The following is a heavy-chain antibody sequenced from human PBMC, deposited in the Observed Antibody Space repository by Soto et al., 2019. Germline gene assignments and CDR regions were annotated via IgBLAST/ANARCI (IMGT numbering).Heavy chain of an antibody. V-gene: IGHV4-4*02. J-gene: IGHJ5*01. Sequence: QVQLQESGPGLVKPSGTLSLTCTVSGGSISSTYWWYWVRHPPGKGLEWIGEIYHSGSTSFNPSLTSRVTMSVDKSQNQFSLELTAVAAADTAVYYCATRVDDRGWFVYWGQGTLVTGSS. CDR2: IYHSGST. CDR1: GGSISSTYW. CDR3: ATRVDDRGWFVY. D-gene: IGHD5-12*01.